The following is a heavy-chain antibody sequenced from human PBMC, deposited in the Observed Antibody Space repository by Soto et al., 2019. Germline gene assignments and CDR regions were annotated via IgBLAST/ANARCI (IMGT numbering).Heavy chain of an antibody. CDR3: ARLHSGISLAISEHYFDY. CDR2: IYPGDSDT. J-gene: IGHJ4*02. D-gene: IGHD3-9*01. Sequence: HGESLKISCKGSGYSFAGYWIAWVRQMPGKGLDWMGIIYPGDSDTRDSPSFQGQVTISADKSISTAYLQWSSLKASDTAMYYCARLHSGISLAISEHYFDYWGQGTLVTVSS. V-gene: IGHV5-51*01. CDR1: GYSFAGYW.